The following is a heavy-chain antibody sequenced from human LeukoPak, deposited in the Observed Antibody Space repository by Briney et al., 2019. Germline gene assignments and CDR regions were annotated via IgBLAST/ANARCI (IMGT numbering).Heavy chain of an antibody. V-gene: IGHV1-58*02. Sequence: ASVKVSCKASGFTFTSSAMQWVRQARGQRLEWIGWIVVGSGNTNYAQKFQERVTITRDMSTSTAYMELSSLRSEDTAVYYCARVPYDSSGYSDYWGQGTLVTVSS. CDR1: GFTFTSSA. J-gene: IGHJ4*02. CDR2: IVVGSGNT. D-gene: IGHD3-22*01. CDR3: ARVPYDSSGYSDY.